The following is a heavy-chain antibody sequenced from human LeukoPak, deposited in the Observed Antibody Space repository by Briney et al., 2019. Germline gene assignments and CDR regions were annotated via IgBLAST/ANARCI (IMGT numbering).Heavy chain of an antibody. J-gene: IGHJ4*02. Sequence: GRSLRLSCAASGFTFDDYFMHWVWQAPGKGLEWVSGINWNSNTIRYADSVKGRFTISRDNAKNSLYLQMNSLRAEDTALYHCAKNGNYGDYFDYWGQGTLVTVSS. D-gene: IGHD4-17*01. CDR3: AKNGNYGDYFDY. CDR1: GFTFDDYF. V-gene: IGHV3-9*01. CDR2: INWNSNTI.